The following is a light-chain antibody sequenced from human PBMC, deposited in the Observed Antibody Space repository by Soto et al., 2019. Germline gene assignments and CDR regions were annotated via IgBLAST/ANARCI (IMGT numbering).Light chain of an antibody. V-gene: IGKV1-8*01. CDR1: QGISSY. CDR3: QQYNSYCT. Sequence: AIRMTQSPSSFSASTGDRVAITCRASQGISSYLAWYQQKPGKAPKLLIYDASSLESGVPSRFSGSGSGTEFTLTISSLQPDDFATYYCQQYNSYCTFGQGTKVDIK. J-gene: IGKJ1*01. CDR2: DAS.